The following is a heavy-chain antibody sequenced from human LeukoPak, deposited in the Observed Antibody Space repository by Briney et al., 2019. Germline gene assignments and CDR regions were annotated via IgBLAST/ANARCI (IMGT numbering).Heavy chain of an antibody. D-gene: IGHD3-22*01. Sequence: SETLSLTCTVSGYSISSGYYWGWIRQPPGKGLEWIGSMFHSGSTYYNPSLKSRVTISVDTSKNQFSLKLSSVTAADTAVYYCASNARNYYDSSGSFDYWGQGTLVTVSS. CDR2: MFHSGST. V-gene: IGHV4-38-2*02. J-gene: IGHJ4*02. CDR1: GYSISSGYY. CDR3: ASNARNYYDSSGSFDY.